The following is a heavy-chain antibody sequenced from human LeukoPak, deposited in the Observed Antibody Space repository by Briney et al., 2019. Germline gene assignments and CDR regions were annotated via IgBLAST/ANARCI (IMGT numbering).Heavy chain of an antibody. V-gene: IGHV4-4*07. Sequence: WIGXXAXXXLXXIGXXYISGSTNYNPSLQSRITVSVDTSKNQFSLKLRSVTPADTAVYYCMRVSRIDYSGNPEGDVWGKGTTVTVSS. J-gene: IGHJ6*04. CDR2: XYISGST. CDR3: MRVSRIDYSGNPEGDV. D-gene: IGHD4-23*01.